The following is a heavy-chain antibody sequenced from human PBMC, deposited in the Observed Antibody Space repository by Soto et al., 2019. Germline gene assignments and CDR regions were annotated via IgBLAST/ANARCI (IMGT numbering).Heavy chain of an antibody. CDR2: IVPIYETP. CDR1: GGSFSMSA. Sequence: GASVKVSCKTSGGSFSMSAFSWVRQAPGQGLEWVGGIVPIYETPKYAEMFQGRVTITADESTGTVYMEMGSLRSEDTAVYYCGRGLMQTGYYPVNFDYWGQGTLVTVSS. J-gene: IGHJ4*02. CDR3: GRGLMQTGYYPVNFDY. D-gene: IGHD3-9*01. V-gene: IGHV1-69*13.